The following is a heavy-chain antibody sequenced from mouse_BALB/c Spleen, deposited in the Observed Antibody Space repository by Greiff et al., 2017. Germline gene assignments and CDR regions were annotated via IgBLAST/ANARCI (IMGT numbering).Heavy chain of an antibody. CDR1: GYTFTDYA. J-gene: IGHJ4*01. CDR2: ISTYYGDA. V-gene: IGHV1S137*01. D-gene: IGHD3-2*01. Sequence: VKLVESGAELVRPGVSVKISCKGSGYTFTDYAMHWVKQSHAKSLEWIGVISTYYGDASYNQKFKGKATMTVDKSSSTAYMELARLTSEDSAIYYCARRATARASYAMDYWGQGTSVTVSS. CDR3: ARRATARASYAMDY.